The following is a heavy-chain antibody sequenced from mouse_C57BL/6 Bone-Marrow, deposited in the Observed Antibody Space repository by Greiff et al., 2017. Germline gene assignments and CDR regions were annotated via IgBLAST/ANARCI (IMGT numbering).Heavy chain of an antibody. J-gene: IGHJ2*01. CDR1: GYTFTSYG. CDR2: IYPRSGNT. D-gene: IGHD2-4*01. Sequence: VQLQQSGAELARPGASVKLSCKASGYTFTSYGISWVQQRPGQGLEWIGEIYPRSGNTYYNEKFKGKATLTADKSSSTAYMELRSLTSEDSAVYFCARGDDYPFDYWGQGTTLTVSS. CDR3: ARGDDYPFDY. V-gene: IGHV1-81*01.